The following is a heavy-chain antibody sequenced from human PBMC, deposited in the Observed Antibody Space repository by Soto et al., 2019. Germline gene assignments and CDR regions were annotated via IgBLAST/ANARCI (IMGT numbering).Heavy chain of an antibody. D-gene: IGHD1-1*01. Sequence: SVKVSCKASGDRFSTYAFNWVRQAPGQGLEWLGGIMTFFGAAMYAQKFQGRVTITADELTSTVYMELSGLRYEDTAVYYCARGDKERFRRPGMDVWGQGTTVTVSS. CDR2: IMTFFGAA. J-gene: IGHJ6*02. V-gene: IGHV1-69*13. CDR3: ARGDKERFRRPGMDV. CDR1: GDRFSTYA.